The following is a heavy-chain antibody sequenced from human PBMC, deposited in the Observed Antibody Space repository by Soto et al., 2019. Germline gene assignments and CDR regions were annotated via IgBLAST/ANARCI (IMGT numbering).Heavy chain of an antibody. D-gene: IGHD3-9*01. CDR1: DGSISSYY. CDR3: AIGLVSGDTCYIDY. J-gene: IGHJ4*02. CDR2: IYYSGST. V-gene: IGHV4-59*01. Sequence: KTLSLTCTVSDGSISSYYWNWIGQPPGKGLESIGYIYYSGSTSYRPSLKSRVTISVDTSKTQFSLKLSFVTAADTAVYYCAIGLVSGDTCYIDYWGQGISVTVS.